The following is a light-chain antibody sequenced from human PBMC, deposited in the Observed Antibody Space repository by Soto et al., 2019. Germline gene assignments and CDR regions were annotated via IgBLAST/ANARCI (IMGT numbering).Light chain of an antibody. CDR1: QSVGSN. Sequence: EIVLTHSPATLSVSPGERATLSCRASQSVGSNLAWYQQRPGQPPRLLIYDASTRATDIPARFSGGGSGTEFTLTISRLQSEDFAVYYCQSYNNWRYTFGQGTQLQIK. V-gene: IGKV3-15*01. CDR2: DAS. J-gene: IGKJ2*01. CDR3: QSYNNWRYT.